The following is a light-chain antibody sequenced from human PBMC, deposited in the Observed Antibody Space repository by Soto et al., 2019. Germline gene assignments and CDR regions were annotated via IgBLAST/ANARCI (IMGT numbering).Light chain of an antibody. CDR1: SSDVGGYDY. J-gene: IGLJ2*01. CDR3: SSYTTSSALV. CDR2: EVI. V-gene: IGLV2-14*01. Sequence: QSVLTQSASVSGSPGQSITIPCTGTSSDVGGYDYVSWYQQHPGKVPKLIIYEVIKWPSGVSHRFSGSKSGNTASLTISGLQTEDEADYYCSSYTTSSALVFGGGTKVTVL.